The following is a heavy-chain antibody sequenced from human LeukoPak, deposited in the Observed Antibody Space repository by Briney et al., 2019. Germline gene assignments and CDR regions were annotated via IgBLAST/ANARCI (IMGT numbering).Heavy chain of an antibody. CDR2: VYYSGST. J-gene: IGHJ4*02. D-gene: IGHD2-15*01. CDR1: GGSISGYY. CDR3: ARGYCSGGSCYYFDS. V-gene: IGHV4-59*01. Sequence: KPSETLSLTCTVSGGSISGYYWNWIRQSPGTALEWIGNVYYSGSTNYNPSLESRVTISVDTSKNQFSLKLSSVTAADTAVYYCARGYCSGGSCYYFDSWGQGTLVTVSS.